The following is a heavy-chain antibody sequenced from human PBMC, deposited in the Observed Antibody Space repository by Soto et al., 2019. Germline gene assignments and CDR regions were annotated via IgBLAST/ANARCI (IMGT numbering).Heavy chain of an antibody. J-gene: IGHJ4*02. D-gene: IGHD6-13*01. CDR2: IYYSGST. V-gene: IGHV4-59*01. CDR1: GGSISSYY. Sequence: SETLSLTCTVSGGSISSYYWSWIRQPPGKGLEWIGYIYYSGSTNYNPSLKSRVTISVDTSKNQFSLKLSSVTAADTAVYYCARAGGAAAGWLDFDYWGQGTLVTVSS. CDR3: ARAGGAAAGWLDFDY.